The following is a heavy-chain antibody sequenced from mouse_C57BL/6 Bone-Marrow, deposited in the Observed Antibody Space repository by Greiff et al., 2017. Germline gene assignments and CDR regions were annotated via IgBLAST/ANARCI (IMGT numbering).Heavy chain of an antibody. V-gene: IGHV3-6*01. D-gene: IGHD2-1*01. J-gene: IGHJ4*01. CDR2: ISYDGSN. Sequence: EVQLQQSGPGLVKPSQSLSLTCSVTGYSITSGYYWNWIRQFPGNKLEWMGYISYDGSNNYNPSLKNRISITRDTSKNQFFLKLNSVTTEDTATYYCARDRGLYYGNPYAMDYWGQGTSVTVSS. CDR3: ARDRGLYYGNPYAMDY. CDR1: GYSITSGYY.